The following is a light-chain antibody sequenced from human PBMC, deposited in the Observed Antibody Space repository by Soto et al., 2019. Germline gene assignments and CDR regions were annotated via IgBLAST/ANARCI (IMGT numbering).Light chain of an antibody. CDR2: EVN. J-gene: IGLJ2*01. CDR1: GSDVGSYNL. Sequence: QSALTQPASLSGSPGQSIIISCTGAGSDVGSYNLVSWYKLHPGKAPKLLIYEVNKRPSGISNRFSGSKSGNTASLTISGLQADDEADYYCCSYEGRSTYVIFGGGTKVTVL. V-gene: IGLV2-23*02. CDR3: CSYEGRSTYVI.